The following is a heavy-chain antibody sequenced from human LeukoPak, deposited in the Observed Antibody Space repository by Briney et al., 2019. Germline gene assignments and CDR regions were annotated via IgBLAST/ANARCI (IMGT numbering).Heavy chain of an antibody. CDR3: AKGPDYDILTPIDY. D-gene: IGHD3-9*01. Sequence: GRSLRLSCVGSGFTFDDYAMHWVRQAPGKGLEWVSGISWNSGRRGYADSVRGRSTIYRDNAKTSLYLQMNSLRAEDMALYYCAKGPDYDILTPIDYWGQGTLVTVSS. CDR2: ISWNSGRR. J-gene: IGHJ4*02. V-gene: IGHV3-9*03. CDR1: GFTFDDYA.